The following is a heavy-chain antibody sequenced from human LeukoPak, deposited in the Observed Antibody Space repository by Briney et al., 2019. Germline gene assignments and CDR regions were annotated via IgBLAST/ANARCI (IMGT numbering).Heavy chain of an antibody. CDR3: ATSGNYYLKY. Sequence: GGSLRLSCAASGFSFSGFGMNWVRQAPGKGLEWVSSISSRSSYMYYADSVKGRFTISRDNAENSLYLQMNSLRDEDTAVYYCATSGNYYLKYWGQGTLVAVSS. CDR1: GFSFSGFG. CDR2: ISSRSSYM. D-gene: IGHD1-26*01. J-gene: IGHJ4*02. V-gene: IGHV3-21*01.